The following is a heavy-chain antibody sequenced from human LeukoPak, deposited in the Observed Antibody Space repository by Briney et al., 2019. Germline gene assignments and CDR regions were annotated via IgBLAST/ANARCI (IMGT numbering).Heavy chain of an antibody. Sequence: GGSLRLSCAASGFTFSSYAMHWVRQAPGKGLKWVAVIFFDGSNKYYADSVKGRFTISRDNSKNTLYVEMNTLRAEDTAVYYCAKWGDYDILTGYYVSDFWGQGTLVTVSS. CDR3: AKWGDYDILTGYYVSDF. D-gene: IGHD3-9*01. J-gene: IGHJ4*02. CDR1: GFTFSSYA. V-gene: IGHV3-30-3*01. CDR2: IFFDGSNK.